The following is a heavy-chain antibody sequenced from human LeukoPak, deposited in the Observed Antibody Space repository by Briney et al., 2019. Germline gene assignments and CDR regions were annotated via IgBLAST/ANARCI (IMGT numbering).Heavy chain of an antibody. Sequence: KPSETLSLTCTVSGGSISSYYWSWIRQPPGKGLGWIGYIYYSGSTNYNPSLKSRVTISVDTSKNQFSLKLSSVTAADTAVYYCASYLSSGSLDYWGQGTLVTVSS. J-gene: IGHJ4*02. V-gene: IGHV4-59*01. CDR1: GGSISSYY. D-gene: IGHD1-26*01. CDR2: IYYSGST. CDR3: ASYLSSGSLDY.